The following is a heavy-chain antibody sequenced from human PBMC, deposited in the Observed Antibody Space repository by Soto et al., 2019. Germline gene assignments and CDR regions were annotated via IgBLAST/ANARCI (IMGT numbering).Heavy chain of an antibody. Sequence: QVQLVESVGGVVQPGRSLRLSCAASGFTFSSYGMHWVRQAPGKGLEWVAVIWYDGSNKYYADSVKGRFTISRDNSKNTLYLQMNSLRAEDTAVYYCAREGPWSYSSGWYGVDNECAFDIWGQGTWSPSLQ. V-gene: IGHV3-33*01. CDR3: AREGPWSYSSGWYGVDNECAFDI. CDR1: GFTFSSYG. J-gene: IGHJ3*02. D-gene: IGHD6-19*01. CDR2: IWYDGSNK.